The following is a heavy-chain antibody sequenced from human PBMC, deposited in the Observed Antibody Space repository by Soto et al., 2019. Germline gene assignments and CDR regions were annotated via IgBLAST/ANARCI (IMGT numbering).Heavy chain of an antibody. V-gene: IGHV1-69*06. J-gene: IGHJ6*02. CDR3: ARPRVAGSRLGHGMDV. Sequence: QVQLVQSGAEVKKPGSSVKVSCKASGGTFSSYAISWVRQAPGQGLEWMGGIIPIFGTANYAQKFQGRVTITADNSTSTAYMEMSSLRSEDTAVYYCARPRVAGSRLGHGMDVWGQGTTVTVSS. D-gene: IGHD2-15*01. CDR1: GGTFSSYA. CDR2: IIPIFGTA.